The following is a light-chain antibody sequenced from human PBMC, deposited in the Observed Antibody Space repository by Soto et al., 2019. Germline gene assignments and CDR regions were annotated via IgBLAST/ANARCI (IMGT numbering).Light chain of an antibody. J-gene: IGKJ1*01. CDR1: QGISSY. Sequence: AIRMTQSPSSLSASTGDRVTITCRASQGISSYLAWYQQKPGKAPKLLIFAAANLEIGIPSRFSGSGSGTDFTLSISNLQPEDFATYFCQQTYVTPPWAFGQGTKVDIK. CDR2: AAA. CDR3: QQTYVTPPWA. V-gene: IGKV1-8*01.